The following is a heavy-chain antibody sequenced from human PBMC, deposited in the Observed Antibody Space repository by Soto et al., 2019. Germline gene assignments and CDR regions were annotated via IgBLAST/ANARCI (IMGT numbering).Heavy chain of an antibody. CDR2: IYYSGST. Sequence: LSLTCTVSGGSISSGGYYWSWIRQHPGKGLEWIGYIYYSGSTYYNPSLKSRVTISVDTSKNQFSLKLSSVTAADTAVYYCARGTMVRGVMAYYYYGMDVWGQGTTVTVSS. CDR3: ARGTMVRGVMAYYYYGMDV. D-gene: IGHD3-10*01. J-gene: IGHJ6*02. CDR1: GGSISSGGYY. V-gene: IGHV4-31*03.